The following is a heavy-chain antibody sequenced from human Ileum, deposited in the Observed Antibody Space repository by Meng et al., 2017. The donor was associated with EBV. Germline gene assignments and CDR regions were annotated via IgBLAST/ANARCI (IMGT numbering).Heavy chain of an antibody. V-gene: IGHV4-34*01. CDR2: INHRGGA. Sequence: QGQRKQWGAGLLKPSETLSLTCAVYGGSFSGYYWSWIRQPPGKGLEWIGEINHRGGAFYNPSLKSRVTMSIDTSKNQFSLKLNSVTAADTAVYYCASHPGGNSQYYSSGDDYWGQGALVTVSS. J-gene: IGHJ4*02. CDR1: GGSFSGYY. CDR3: ASHPGGNSQYYSSGDDY. D-gene: IGHD3-22*01.